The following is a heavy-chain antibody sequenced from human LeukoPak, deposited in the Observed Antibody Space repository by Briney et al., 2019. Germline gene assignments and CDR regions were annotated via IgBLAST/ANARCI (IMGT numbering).Heavy chain of an antibody. D-gene: IGHD2-15*01. Sequence: GGSLRLSCAASGFIFTNYFMSWVRQAPGKGLEWVANIKQDGSEMHYVDSMKGRSTISRDNANNSLYLQMNSLRAEDTAVYYCVRAVVVAASYRFDPWGQGTLVTVSS. V-gene: IGHV3-7*03. CDR2: IKQDGSEM. CDR3: VRAVVVAASYRFDP. J-gene: IGHJ5*02. CDR1: GFIFTNYF.